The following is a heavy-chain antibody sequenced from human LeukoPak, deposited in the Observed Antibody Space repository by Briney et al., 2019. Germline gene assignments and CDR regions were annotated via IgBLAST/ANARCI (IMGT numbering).Heavy chain of an antibody. Sequence: GGSLRLSCAASGFTFSNAWMSWVRQAPGKGLEWVGRIKSKTDGGTTDYAAPVKGRFTISRDDSKNTLYLQMNSLKTEDTAVYYCTTISYRTRYRSSTSCYQLDYWGQGTLVTVSS. V-gene: IGHV3-15*01. J-gene: IGHJ4*02. CDR3: TTISYRTRYRSSTSCYQLDY. CDR2: IKSKTDGGTT. CDR1: GFTFSNAW. D-gene: IGHD2-2*01.